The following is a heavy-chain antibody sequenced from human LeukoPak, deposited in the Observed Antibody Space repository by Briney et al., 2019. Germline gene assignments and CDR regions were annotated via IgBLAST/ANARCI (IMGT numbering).Heavy chain of an antibody. CDR1: GGSISSYY. J-gene: IGHJ4*02. V-gene: IGHV4-59*01. D-gene: IGHD3-10*01. CDR2: IYYSGST. Sequence: SETLSLTCTVSGGSISSYYWSWIRQPPGKGLEWIGYIYYSGSTNYNPSLKSRVTISVDTSKNQFSLKLSSVTAADTAVYYCARGLGVDFDGSGYYFDYWGQGTLVTVSS. CDR3: ARGLGVDFDGSGYYFDY.